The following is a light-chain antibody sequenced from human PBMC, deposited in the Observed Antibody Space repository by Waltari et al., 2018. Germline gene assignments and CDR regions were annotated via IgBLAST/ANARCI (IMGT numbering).Light chain of an antibody. V-gene: IGKV3-20*01. CDR2: GAS. J-gene: IGKJ1*01. Sequence: EIVLTQSPGTLSLSPGESATLSCRASQSVGSNYLAGYQQRPGQAPRLLIYGASSRATGIPDRFSGSGSGTDFTLSISRLEPEEFAVYYCQHYVRTWAFGQGTKVESK. CDR3: QHYVRTWA. CDR1: QSVGSNY.